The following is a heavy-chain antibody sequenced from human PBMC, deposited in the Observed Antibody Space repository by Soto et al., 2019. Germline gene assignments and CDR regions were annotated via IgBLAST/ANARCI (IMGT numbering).Heavy chain of an antibody. CDR1: GYTFTSYG. D-gene: IGHD2-2*01. J-gene: IGHJ4*02. Sequence: QVPLVQSGAEVKKPGASVKVSCKASGYTFTSYGISWVRQAPGQGLEWMGWISAYNGNTNYAQKLQGRVTMTTDTSTSTANMELRSLRSDDTAVYYCARTIPLQYWTSTSCYLYAFWSGLKNYYFDYWGQGTLVTVSS. CDR2: ISAYNGNT. V-gene: IGHV1-18*01. CDR3: ARTIPLQYWTSTSCYLYAFWSGLKNYYFDY.